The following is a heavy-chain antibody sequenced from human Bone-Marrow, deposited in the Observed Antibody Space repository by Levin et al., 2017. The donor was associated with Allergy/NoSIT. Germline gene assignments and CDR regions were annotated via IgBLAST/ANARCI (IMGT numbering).Heavy chain of an antibody. D-gene: IGHD1-26*01. CDR3: AKDLRDRSRGSYGN. Sequence: GGSLRLSCVASGITFRYYTMSWVRQAPGKGLEWVSAISGSDGSTYYVDSVKGRFTISRDNSKNTLYLQMNSLRVEDTAIYYCAKDLRDRSRGSYGNWGQGTLVTVSS. V-gene: IGHV3-23*01. J-gene: IGHJ4*02. CDR2: ISGSDGST. CDR1: GITFRYYT.